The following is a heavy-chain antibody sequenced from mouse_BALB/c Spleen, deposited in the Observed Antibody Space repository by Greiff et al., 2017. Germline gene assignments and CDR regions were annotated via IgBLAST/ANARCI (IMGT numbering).Heavy chain of an antibody. CDR1: GFDFSRYW. V-gene: IGHV4-1*02. CDR3: ARPEYYYYGSSYYWYFDV. CDR2: INPDSSTI. Sequence: VQLKESGGGLVQPGGSLKLSCAASGFDFSRYWMSWVRQAPGKGLEWIGEINPDSSTINYTPSLKDKFIISRDNAKNTLYLQMSKVRSEDTALYYCARPEYYYYGSSYYWYFDVWGEGTTVTVSS. D-gene: IGHD1-1*01. J-gene: IGHJ1*01.